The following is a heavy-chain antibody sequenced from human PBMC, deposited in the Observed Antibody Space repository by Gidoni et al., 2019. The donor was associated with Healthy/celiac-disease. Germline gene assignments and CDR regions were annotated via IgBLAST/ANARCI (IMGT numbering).Heavy chain of an antibody. CDR2: ICSVGRT. V-gene: IGHV3-66*01. D-gene: IGHD2-15*01. CDR3: AKYSDYDY. Sequence: EVQLVESGGGLVQPGGSLSLPCAASGFTVSSNYMSWVRQAPGKGLAWVSVICSVGRTYYADSVKGRFTISRDNSKNTLYLQMNSLRAEDTAVYYCAKYSDYDYWGQGTLVTVSS. CDR1: GFTVSSNY. J-gene: IGHJ4*02.